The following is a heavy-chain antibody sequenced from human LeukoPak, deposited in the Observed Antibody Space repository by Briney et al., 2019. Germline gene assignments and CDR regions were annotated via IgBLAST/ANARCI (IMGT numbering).Heavy chain of an antibody. D-gene: IGHD6-19*01. J-gene: IGHJ5*02. CDR2: INHSGST. V-gene: IGHV4-39*07. Sequence: SETLSLTCTVSGGSISSSSYYWGWIRQPPGKGLEWIGEINHSGSTNYNPSLKSRVTISVDTSKNQFSLKLSSVTAADTAVYYCARGTRSNYLWLILPDNWFDPWGQGTLVTVSS. CDR1: GGSISSSSYY. CDR3: ARGTRSNYLWLILPDNWFDP.